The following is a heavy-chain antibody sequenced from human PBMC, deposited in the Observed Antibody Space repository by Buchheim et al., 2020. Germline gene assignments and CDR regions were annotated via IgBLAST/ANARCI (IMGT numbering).Heavy chain of an antibody. D-gene: IGHD3-22*01. J-gene: IGHJ4*02. CDR1: GGFISSGGYY. Sequence: QVQLQESGPGLVKPSQTLSLTCTVSGGFISSGGYYWRWIRQHPGKGLEWIGYIYYSGSTYYNPSLTSRVTISVDTSTHQVPLKLSSVTAADTAVYYCARARYYDRFDYWGQGTL. V-gene: IGHV4-31*03. CDR3: ARARYYDRFDY. CDR2: IYYSGST.